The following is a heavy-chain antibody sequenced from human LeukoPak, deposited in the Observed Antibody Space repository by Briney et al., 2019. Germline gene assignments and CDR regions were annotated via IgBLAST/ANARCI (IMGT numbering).Heavy chain of an antibody. Sequence: PGGSLRLSCAASGFTVSSNYMSWVRQAPGKGLEWVSVIYSGGSTYYADSVKGRFTISRDNSKNTLYLQMNSLRAEDTAVYYCARLYQRFRVVDNNWFDPWGQGTLVTVSS. CDR2: IYSGGST. V-gene: IGHV3-66*02. J-gene: IGHJ5*02. D-gene: IGHD3-3*01. CDR1: GFTVSSNY. CDR3: ARLYQRFRVVDNNWFDP.